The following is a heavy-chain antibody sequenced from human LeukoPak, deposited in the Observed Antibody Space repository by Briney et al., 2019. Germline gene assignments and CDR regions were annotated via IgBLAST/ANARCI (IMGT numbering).Heavy chain of an antibody. Sequence: SETLSLTCTVSGGSISSYYWSWIRQPPGKGLEWIGYIYYSGSTNYNPSLKSRVTISVDTSKNQFSLKLSSVTAADTAVYYCARDSRITMIPPYKDAFDXWGQGTMVTVSS. D-gene: IGHD3-22*01. CDR1: GGSISSYY. CDR2: IYYSGST. V-gene: IGHV4-59*01. J-gene: IGHJ3*02. CDR3: ARDSRITMIPPYKDAFDX.